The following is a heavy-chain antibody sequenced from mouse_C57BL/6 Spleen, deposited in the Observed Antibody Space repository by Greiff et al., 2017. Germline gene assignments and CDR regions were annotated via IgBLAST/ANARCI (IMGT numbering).Heavy chain of an antibody. CDR3: ARNKNGSSSLDV. Sequence: QVQLQQSGAELVKPGASVKLSCKASGYTFTSYWMQWVKQRPGQGLEWIGEIDPSDSYTNYNQKFKGKATLTVDTSSSTAYMQLSSLTSEDSAVYYCARNKNGSSSLDVWGTGTTVTVSS. CDR2: IDPSDSYT. D-gene: IGHD1-1*01. V-gene: IGHV1-50*01. J-gene: IGHJ1*03. CDR1: GYTFTSYW.